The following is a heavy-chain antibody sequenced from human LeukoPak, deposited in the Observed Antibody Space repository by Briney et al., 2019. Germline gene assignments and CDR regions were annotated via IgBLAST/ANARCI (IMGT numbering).Heavy chain of an antibody. J-gene: IGHJ4*02. CDR1: GFIFSSYA. CDR3: AKPPRGSGEDY. CDR2: ISGSGGST. V-gene: IGHV3-23*01. Sequence: PGGSLRLSCAASGFIFSSYAMNWVRQAPGKGLEWVSGISGSGGSTYYADSVKGRFTISRDNSKNTLYLQMNSLRAEDTAVYYCAKPPRGSGEDYWGQGILITVSS. D-gene: IGHD3-10*01.